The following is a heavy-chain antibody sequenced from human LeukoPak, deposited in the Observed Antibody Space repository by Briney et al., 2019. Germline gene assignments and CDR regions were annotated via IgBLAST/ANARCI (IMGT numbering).Heavy chain of an antibody. CDR2: IIPIFGTA. D-gene: IGHD1-26*01. CDR1: GGTFSSYA. V-gene: IGHV1-69*13. Sequence: GASVKVPCKASGGTFSSYAISWVRQAPGQGLEWMGGIIPIFGTANYAQKFQGRVTITADESTSTAYMELSSLRSEDTAVYYCARGLVGATTSGVDYWGQGTLVTVSS. J-gene: IGHJ4*02. CDR3: ARGLVGATTSGVDY.